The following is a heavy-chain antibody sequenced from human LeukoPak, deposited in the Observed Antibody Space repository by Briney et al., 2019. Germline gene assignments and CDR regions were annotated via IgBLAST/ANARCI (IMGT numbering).Heavy chain of an antibody. Sequence: PGGSLRLSCAASGFTFSTYAMGWVRQAPGKGLEWVSSIKGGGDDPFYADSVKRRFTISRDNSKSTLFLQLNSLRADDTAVYYCAKGGHDFNPFYWWGQGTLVTASS. CDR1: GFTFSTYA. CDR3: AKGGHDFNPFYW. CDR2: IKGGGDDP. V-gene: IGHV3-23*01. D-gene: IGHD2-21*02. J-gene: IGHJ4*02.